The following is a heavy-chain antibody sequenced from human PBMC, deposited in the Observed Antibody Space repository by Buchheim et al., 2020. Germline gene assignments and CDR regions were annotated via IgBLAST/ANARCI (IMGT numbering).Heavy chain of an antibody. J-gene: IGHJ6*02. Sequence: QVQLQESGPGLVKPSETLSLTCTVSGGSISSYYWSWIRQPPGKGLEWIGYIYYSGSTKYNPSLQSRVTISVDTSKNQFHLKLSSVTAADTAVYYCARDYYYYGMDVWGQGTT. V-gene: IGHV4-59*01. CDR2: IYYSGST. CDR1: GGSISSYY. CDR3: ARDYYYYGMDV.